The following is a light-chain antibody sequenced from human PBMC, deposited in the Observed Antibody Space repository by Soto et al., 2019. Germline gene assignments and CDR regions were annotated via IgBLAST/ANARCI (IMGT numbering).Light chain of an antibody. CDR2: DAS. V-gene: IGKV1-39*01. CDR1: QDISNY. CDR3: QQSYSPFET. Sequence: DIQMTQSPSSLSASVGDRVTITCQASQDISNYLNWYQQKPGKAPKLLIYDASNLETGVPSRFSGSGSGTDFTLTISSLQPEDFATYYCQQSYSPFETFGQGTKVDIK. J-gene: IGKJ1*01.